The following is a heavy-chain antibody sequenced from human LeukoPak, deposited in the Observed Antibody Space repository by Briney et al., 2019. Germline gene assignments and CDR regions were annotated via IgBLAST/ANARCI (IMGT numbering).Heavy chain of an antibody. CDR1: GFTVSSNY. D-gene: IGHD5-18*01. CDR2: FYSGGST. J-gene: IGHJ4*02. V-gene: IGHV3-66*01. Sequence: PGGSLRLSCAASGFTVSSNYMSWVRQAPGKGLEWVSVFYSGGSTYYADPVKGRFTISRDNSKNTLYLQMNSLRAEDTAVYYCARGRGYSYANSYYFDYWGQGTLVTVSS. CDR3: ARGRGYSYANSYYFDY.